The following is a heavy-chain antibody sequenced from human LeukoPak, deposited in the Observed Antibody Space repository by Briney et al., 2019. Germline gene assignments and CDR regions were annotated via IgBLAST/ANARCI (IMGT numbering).Heavy chain of an antibody. CDR3: ARDRLQGPPCFDY. V-gene: IGHV3-30*01. Sequence: GGPLRLSCAASGFTFSSYAMHWVRQAPGKGLEWVAVISYDGSNKYYADSVKGRFTISRDNSKNTLYLQMNSLRAEDTAVYYCARDRLQGPPCFDYWGQGTLVTVSS. D-gene: IGHD2-21*02. CDR1: GFTFSSYA. CDR2: ISYDGSNK. J-gene: IGHJ4*02.